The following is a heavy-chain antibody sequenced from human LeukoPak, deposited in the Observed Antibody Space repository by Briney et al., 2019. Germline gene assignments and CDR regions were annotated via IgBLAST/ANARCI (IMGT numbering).Heavy chain of an antibody. CDR1: GGSISSSSYY. Sequence: PSETLSLTCTVPGGSISSSSYYWGGIRQPPGKGLEWIGSIYYSGSTYYNPSLKSRVTISVDTSKNQFSLKLSSVTAADTAVYYCARGSHSWNYFDYWGQGTLVTVSS. D-gene: IGHD1-20*01. V-gene: IGHV4-39*01. CDR2: IYYSGST. CDR3: ARGSHSWNYFDY. J-gene: IGHJ4*02.